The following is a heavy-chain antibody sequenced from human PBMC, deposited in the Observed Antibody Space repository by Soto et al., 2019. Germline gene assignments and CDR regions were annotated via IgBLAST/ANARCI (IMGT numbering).Heavy chain of an antibody. D-gene: IGHD3-22*01. CDR1: GFTFSTYG. CDR2: IWYDGSNK. CDR3: ARDWRYYDSSGHFDY. Sequence: HPGGSLRLSCAASGFTFSTYGMHWVRQAPGKGLEWVAVIWYDGSNKYYADSVKGRFTISRDNSKNTLYLQMNSLRAEDTAVYYCARDWRYYDSSGHFDYWGQGTLVTVSS. V-gene: IGHV3-33*01. J-gene: IGHJ4*02.